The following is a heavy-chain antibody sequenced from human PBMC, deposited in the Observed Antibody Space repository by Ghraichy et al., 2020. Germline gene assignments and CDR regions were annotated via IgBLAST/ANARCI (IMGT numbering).Heavy chain of an antibody. Sequence: GGSLRLSCTGSGFSFGGYAMTWVRQAPGKGLEWVGFIRNKGYGGTPEYATSVKGRFIISRDDSESVTYLQMNSLKTEDTAMYFCTRDLGYGDYGYAYWGQGALVTVSS. CDR3: TRDLGYGDYGYAY. J-gene: IGHJ4*02. D-gene: IGHD4-17*01. CDR2: IRNKGYGGTP. V-gene: IGHV3-49*04. CDR1: GFSFGGYA.